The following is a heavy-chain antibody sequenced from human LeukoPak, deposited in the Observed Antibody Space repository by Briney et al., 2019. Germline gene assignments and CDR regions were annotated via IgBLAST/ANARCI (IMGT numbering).Heavy chain of an antibody. J-gene: IGHJ6*03. CDR3: ARATTPFNYYDSSGYRSYMDV. CDR2: MNPNSGNT. CDR1: GYTFTSYD. V-gene: IGHV1-8*01. Sequence: GASVTVSCKASGYTFTSYDINWVRQATGQGLEWMGWMNPNSGNTGYAQKFQGRVIMTRNTSISTAYMELSSLRSEDTAVYYCARATTPFNYYDSSGYRSYMDVWGKGTTVTVSS. D-gene: IGHD3-22*01.